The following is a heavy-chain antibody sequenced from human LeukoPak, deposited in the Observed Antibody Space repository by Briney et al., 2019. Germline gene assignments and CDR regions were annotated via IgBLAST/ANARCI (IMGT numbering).Heavy chain of an antibody. CDR1: GFTFDDYA. V-gene: IGHV3-9*01. CDR2: ISWNSGSI. CDR3: AKDSSSWYGGSGGFDY. Sequence: AGGSLRLSCAASGFTFDDYAMHWVRQAPGKGLEWVSGISWNSGSIGYADSVKGRFTISRDNAKNSLYLQMNSLRAEDTALYYCAKDSSSWYGGSGGFDYWGQGTQVTVSS. J-gene: IGHJ4*02. D-gene: IGHD1-26*01.